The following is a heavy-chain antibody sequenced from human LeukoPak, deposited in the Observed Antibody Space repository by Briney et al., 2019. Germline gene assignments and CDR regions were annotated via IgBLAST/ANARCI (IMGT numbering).Heavy chain of an antibody. Sequence: KESGPTLVKPTQTLTLTCTFSGFSLSTSGVGVGWIRQPPGKALEWLALIYWDDDKRYSPSLKSRLTITKDTSKNQVVLTMTNMDPVDTATYYCARTFEYSSSAGGDNWFDPWGQGTLVTVSS. V-gene: IGHV2-5*02. CDR1: GFSLSTSGVG. J-gene: IGHJ5*02. CDR2: IYWDDDK. D-gene: IGHD6-6*01. CDR3: ARTFEYSSSAGGDNWFDP.